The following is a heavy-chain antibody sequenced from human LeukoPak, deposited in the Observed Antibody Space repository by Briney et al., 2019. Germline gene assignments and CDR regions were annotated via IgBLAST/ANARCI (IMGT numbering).Heavy chain of an antibody. D-gene: IGHD3-16*02. CDR1: GFTFSSYG. Sequence: GGSLGLSCAASGFTFSSYGMHWVRQAPGKGLEWVAVISYDGSNKYYADSVKGRFTISRDNSKNTLYLQMNSLRAADTAVYYCAKDRRLRLGELSLYLDYWGQGTLVTVSS. J-gene: IGHJ4*02. CDR2: ISYDGSNK. V-gene: IGHV3-30*18. CDR3: AKDRRLRLGELSLYLDY.